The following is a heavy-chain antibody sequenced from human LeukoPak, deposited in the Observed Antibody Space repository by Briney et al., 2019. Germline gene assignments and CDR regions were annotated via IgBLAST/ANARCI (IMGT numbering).Heavy chain of an antibody. CDR3: AKEKWLGDGYNDY. Sequence: GGSLRLSCAASGFTFRSYAMSWVRQAPGKGLVWVSAISGSGGSTYYADSVKGRFTISRDNSKNTLYLQMNSLRAEDTAVYYCAKEKWLGDGYNDYWGQGTLVTVSS. J-gene: IGHJ4*02. D-gene: IGHD5-24*01. V-gene: IGHV3-23*01. CDR1: GFTFRSYA. CDR2: ISGSGGST.